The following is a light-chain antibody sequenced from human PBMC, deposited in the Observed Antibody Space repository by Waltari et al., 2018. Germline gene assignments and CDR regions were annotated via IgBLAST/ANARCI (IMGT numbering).Light chain of an antibody. CDR2: EVS. Sequence: QSALTQPPSASGSPGQSVTISCTGTSSDVGGYNYVSWFQQRPGKAPKVMIYEVSKRPSGVPHRFSGSKSGKAASMCASGLQAEDEADYVCSSYAGSKFWVFGGGTKLTVL. J-gene: IGLJ3*02. V-gene: IGLV2-8*01. CDR3: SSYAGSKFWV. CDR1: SSDVGGYNY.